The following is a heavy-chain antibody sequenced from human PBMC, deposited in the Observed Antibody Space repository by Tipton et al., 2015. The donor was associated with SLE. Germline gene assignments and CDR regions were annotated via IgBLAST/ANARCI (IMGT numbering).Heavy chain of an antibody. CDR2: ISTYNGNT. CDR3: ARGRGITMIQGLGY. CDR1: GYTFSSYG. J-gene: IGHJ4*02. Sequence: QLVQSGAEVKKPGASVRVSCKASGYTFSSYGISWVRQAPGQGLEWMGWISTYNGNTNYAQKLQGRVTMTSDTSTSTAYMELRSLRSDDTAVYYCARGRGITMIQGLGYWGQGTLVTVSS. D-gene: IGHD3-10*01. V-gene: IGHV1-18*01.